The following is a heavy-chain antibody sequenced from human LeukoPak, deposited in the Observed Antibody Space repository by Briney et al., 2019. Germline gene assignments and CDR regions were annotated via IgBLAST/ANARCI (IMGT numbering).Heavy chain of an antibody. CDR3: ARDRASSGYYYDYYYYMDV. CDR1: GGSISSGDYY. CDR2: IYYSGST. D-gene: IGHD3-22*01. V-gene: IGHV4-30-4*08. Sequence: PSETLSLTCTVSGGSISSGDYYWSWIRQPPGKGLEWIGYIYYSGSTYYNPSLKSRVTISVDTSKNQFSLKLSSVTAADTAVYYCARDRASSGYYYDYYYYMDVWGKGTTVTVSS. J-gene: IGHJ6*03.